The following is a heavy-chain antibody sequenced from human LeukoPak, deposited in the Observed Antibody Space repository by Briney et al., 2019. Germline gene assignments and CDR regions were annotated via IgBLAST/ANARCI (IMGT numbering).Heavy chain of an antibody. J-gene: IGHJ6*04. CDR1: GCTFSSYW. D-gene: IGHD3-10*01. CDR3: AREYGENGTDV. CDR2: IKQDGSEK. V-gene: IGHV3-7*03. Sequence: GGSLRLSCAASGCTFSSYWMSWVRQAPGKGLEWVANIKQDGSEKYYVDSVKGRFTISRDNAKNSLYLQMNSLRAEDTAVYYCAREYGENGTDVWGKGTTVTVSS.